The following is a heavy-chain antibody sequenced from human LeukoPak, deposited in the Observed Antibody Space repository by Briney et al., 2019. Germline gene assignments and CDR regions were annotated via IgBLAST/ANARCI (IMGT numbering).Heavy chain of an antibody. CDR2: INPDSGGS. CDR1: GYIFTGYY. CDR3: ARMGGDSGSYYWFDP. D-gene: IGHD1-26*01. Sequence: GASVKVSCKASGYIFTGYYVHWVRQAPGQGLEWMGWINPDSGGSNYAQKFQGRVTMTRDTSISTVYVELSRLKSDDTAVYYCARMGGDSGSYYWFDPWGQGTLVTVSS. J-gene: IGHJ5*02. V-gene: IGHV1-2*02.